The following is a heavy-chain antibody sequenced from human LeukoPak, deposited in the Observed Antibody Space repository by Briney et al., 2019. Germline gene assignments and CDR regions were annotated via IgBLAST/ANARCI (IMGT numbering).Heavy chain of an antibody. CDR1: GGSISSYY. CDR3: ARVQGIVGAASYDAFDI. D-gene: IGHD1-26*01. CDR2: IYYSGST. V-gene: IGHV4-59*01. Sequence: SETLSLTCTVSGGSISSYYWSWIRQPPGKGLEWIGYIYYSGSTNYNPSLKSRVTITVDTSKNQFSLKLSSVTAADTAVYYCARVQGIVGAASYDAFDIWGQGTMVTVSS. J-gene: IGHJ3*02.